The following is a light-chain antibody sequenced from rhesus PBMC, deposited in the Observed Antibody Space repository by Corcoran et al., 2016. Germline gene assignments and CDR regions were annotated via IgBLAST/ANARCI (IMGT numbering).Light chain of an antibody. CDR2: KAS. J-gene: IGKJ4*01. Sequence: DIQMTQSPSSLSASVGDRVTITCRASENVNNYLNWYQQKPGKAPKLLIYKASTLQSEVPSRFSGRGSGTDYTFTISSLQPEDVATYYCQHGYGTPLTFGGGTKVELK. V-gene: IGKV1-74*01. CDR3: QHGYGTPLT. CDR1: ENVNNY.